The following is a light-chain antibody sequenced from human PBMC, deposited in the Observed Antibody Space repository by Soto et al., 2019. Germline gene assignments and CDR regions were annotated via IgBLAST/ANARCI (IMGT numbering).Light chain of an antibody. J-gene: IGKJ1*01. CDR1: QSISSSY. V-gene: IGKV3-20*01. CDR2: GAS. CDR3: QQSDDSPGT. Sequence: IVLTQSPGTLSLSPGGRATLSCRASQSISSSYLAWHQQKPGHAPRLLIYGASSRATAIPDRFSGSGSGTVFTLTISRLEPEDSALYYCQQSDDSPGTFGQGTKVEIK.